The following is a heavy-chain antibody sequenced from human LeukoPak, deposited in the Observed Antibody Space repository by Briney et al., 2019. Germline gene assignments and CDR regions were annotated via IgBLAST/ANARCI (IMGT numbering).Heavy chain of an antibody. Sequence: SGTLSLTCGVSYGSTTDTNYWTWVRQPPGKGLEWIGEVNLHGDTNYNPSLKGRVDISVDKFENHISLQLTSVTAADTAVYAREGGPYRPLDYSGQGIMVTVSS. CDR3: EGGPYRPLDY. V-gene: IGHV4-4*02. CDR1: YGSTTDTNY. J-gene: IGHJ4*02. CDR2: VNLHGDT. D-gene: IGHD5-24*01.